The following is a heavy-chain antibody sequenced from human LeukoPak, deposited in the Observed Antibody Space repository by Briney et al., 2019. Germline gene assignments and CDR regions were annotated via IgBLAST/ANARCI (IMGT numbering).Heavy chain of an antibody. Sequence: GESLKISCRVSGYSLTTYWIGWLRQMPGKGLEWMGIIYPGDSDTRYSPSFQGQVTMSADKSINTAYLQWSSLKASDTAMYYCARRQGCSSTSCPPDSWGQGTLVTVSS. CDR3: ARRQGCSSTSCPPDS. CDR2: IYPGDSDT. J-gene: IGHJ4*02. CDR1: GYSLTTYW. D-gene: IGHD2-2*01. V-gene: IGHV5-51*01.